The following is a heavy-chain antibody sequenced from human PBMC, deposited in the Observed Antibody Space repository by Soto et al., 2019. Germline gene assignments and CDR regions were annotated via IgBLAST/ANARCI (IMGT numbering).Heavy chain of an antibody. J-gene: IGHJ2*01. D-gene: IGHD1-26*01. CDR1: GFTFSSYA. CDR2: ISGSGGST. CDR3: AKVGPRWELYHWYFDL. V-gene: IGHV3-23*01. Sequence: EVQLLESGGGLVQPGGSLRLSCAASGFTFSSYAMSWVRQAPGKGLEWVSAISGSGGSTYYADSVKGRFTISRDNSKNTLYLQMSSLRAEDTAVYYCAKVGPRWELYHWYFDLWGRGTLVTVSS.